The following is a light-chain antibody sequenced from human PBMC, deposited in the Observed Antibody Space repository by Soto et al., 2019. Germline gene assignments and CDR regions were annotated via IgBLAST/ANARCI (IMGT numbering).Light chain of an antibody. CDR2: KAS. J-gene: IGKJ1*01. CDR3: QQYSSSSWT. CDR1: QSISNW. Sequence: DIQMTQSPSTLSASVGDRVTITCRASQSISNWLAWYQHKPGKAPRLLVYKASSLEYGVPSRFSGSVSGTEFTLTINSLQPDDFATYCCQQYSSSSWTFGQGTKVEIK. V-gene: IGKV1-5*03.